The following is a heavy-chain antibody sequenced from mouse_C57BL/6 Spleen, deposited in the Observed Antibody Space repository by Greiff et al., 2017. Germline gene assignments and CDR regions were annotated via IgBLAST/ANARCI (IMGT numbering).Heavy chain of an antibody. V-gene: IGHV5-9*01. CDR3: ARQLGRDWYCDV. J-gene: IGHJ1*03. CDR1: GFTFSSYT. Sequence: EVKLVESGGGLVKPGGSLKLSCAASGFTFSSYTMSWVRQTPEKRLEWVATISGGGGNTYYPDSVKGRFTISRDNAKNTLYLQMSSLRSEDTALYYCARQLGRDWYCDVWGTGTTVTVSS. CDR2: ISGGGGNT. D-gene: IGHD4-1*01.